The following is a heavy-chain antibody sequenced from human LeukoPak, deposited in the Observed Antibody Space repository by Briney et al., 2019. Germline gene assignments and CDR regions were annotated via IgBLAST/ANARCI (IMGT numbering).Heavy chain of an antibody. CDR2: IYYSGST. V-gene: IGHV4-39*07. J-gene: IGHJ4*02. CDR3: VRAGISPPHYFFDY. Sequence: PPETLSLTCTVSGGSISSINYYWGWIRQPPGKGLEWIGSIYYSGSTYYNPSLKSRFTISVDTSKNQFSLKESAVTAADTAVYYCVRAGISPPHYFFDYGGQGTLVTVSS. CDR1: GGSISSINYY. D-gene: IGHD2/OR15-2a*01.